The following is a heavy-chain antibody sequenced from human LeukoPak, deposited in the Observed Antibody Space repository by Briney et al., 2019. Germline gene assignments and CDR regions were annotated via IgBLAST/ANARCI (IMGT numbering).Heavy chain of an antibody. J-gene: IGHJ3*02. V-gene: IGHV4-4*07. CDR3: ARDSGRITIFGVVTPSDAFDI. D-gene: IGHD3-3*01. CDR1: GGSISSYY. CDR2: IYTSGST. Sequence: PSETLSLTCTVSGGSISSYYWSWIRQPAGKGMEWIGRIYTSGSTNYNPSLKSRVTMSVDTSKNQLSLKLSSVTAADTAVYYCARDSGRITIFGVVTPSDAFDIWGQGTMVTVSS.